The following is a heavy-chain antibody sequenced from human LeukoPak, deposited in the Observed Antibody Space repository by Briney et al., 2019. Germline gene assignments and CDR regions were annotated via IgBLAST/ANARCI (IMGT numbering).Heavy chain of an antibody. CDR2: IYYSGNT. CDR3: ARLLGGSHYMDV. D-gene: IGHD3-16*01. CDR1: GGSISSSTYY. Sequence: PSETLSLTCTVSGGSISSSTYYWGCIRQPPGKGLEWIGSIYYSGNTYYNPSLKSRVTISVDTSKNQFSLKLRSVTAADTAVYYCARLLGGSHYMDVWGKGTTVTVSS. J-gene: IGHJ6*03. V-gene: IGHV4-39*01.